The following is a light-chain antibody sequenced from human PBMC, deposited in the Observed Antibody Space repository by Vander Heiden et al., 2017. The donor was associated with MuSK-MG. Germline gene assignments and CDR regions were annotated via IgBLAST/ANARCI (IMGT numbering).Light chain of an antibody. CDR1: QDISNY. J-gene: IGKJ4*01. CDR2: DAS. CDR3: QQNDNLPLT. Sequence: DIQMTQSPSSLSASVGDRVTITCQASQDISNYLNWFQQKPGKAPKFLIYDASNLETGVRSRFSGSGSGTDFTLTISSLQVEDIATYYCQQNDNLPLTFGGGTKVEIK. V-gene: IGKV1-33*01.